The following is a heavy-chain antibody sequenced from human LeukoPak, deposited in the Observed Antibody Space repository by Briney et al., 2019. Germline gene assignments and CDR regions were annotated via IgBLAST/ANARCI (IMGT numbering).Heavy chain of an antibody. J-gene: IGHJ4*02. V-gene: IGHV3-13*01. CDR1: GFNFSKND. D-gene: IGHD4-11*01. CDR2: IGVGGDT. CDR3: AKAFDYNGLRGEGGSFDC. Sequence: GGSLRLSCVASGFNFSKNDMHWVRQTTERGLEWVSAIGVGGDTYYADPVKGRFTISRENGRNSVYLQMNSLRAGDTAVYFCAKAFDYNGLRGEGGSFDCWGQGALVTVSS.